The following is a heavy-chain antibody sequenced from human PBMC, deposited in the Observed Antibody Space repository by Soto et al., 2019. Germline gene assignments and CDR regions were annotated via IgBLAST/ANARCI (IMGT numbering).Heavy chain of an antibody. V-gene: IGHV4-39*01. CDR1: GGSISSSSYY. CDR2: IYYSGST. D-gene: IGHD5-18*01. Sequence: PSETLSLTCTVSGGSISSSSYYWGWIRQPPGKGLEWIGSIYYSGSTYYNPSLKSRVTISVDTSKNQFSLKLSSVTAADTAVYYCARRTWIQLWYSFAHWGQATLV. J-gene: IGHJ4*02. CDR3: ARRTWIQLWYSFAH.